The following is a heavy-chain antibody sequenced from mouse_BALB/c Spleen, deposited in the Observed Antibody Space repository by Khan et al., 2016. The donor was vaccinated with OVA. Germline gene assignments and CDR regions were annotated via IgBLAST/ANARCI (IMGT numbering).Heavy chain of an antibody. Sequence: QIQLVQSGPDLKKPGETVKISCKASGYTFTNYGINWVKQAPGKGLKWMGWIYTYTGEPTYADDFKGRFAFSLETSASTAYLQSNNLKNEDTATYCCARGGRRAMDYWGQGTSVTVSS. CDR2: IYTYTGEP. J-gene: IGHJ4*01. CDR1: GYTFTNYG. CDR3: ARGGRRAMDY. V-gene: IGHV9-3-1*01. D-gene: IGHD3-3*01.